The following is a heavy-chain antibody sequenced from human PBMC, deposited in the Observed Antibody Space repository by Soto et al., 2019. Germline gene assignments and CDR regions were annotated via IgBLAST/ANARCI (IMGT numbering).Heavy chain of an antibody. Sequence: GGPLRLSCAASGFAFSSYGMHWVRKAPGTGLEWVAVISYDGSVKYYADSVKGRFTISRDNSKDTLYLQMNSLRPEDTAVYYGAKGPRIHGGTSNPFDYWGQGTLVTVSS. V-gene: IGHV3-30*18. CDR2: ISYDGSVK. CDR3: AKGPRIHGGTSNPFDY. J-gene: IGHJ4*02. CDR1: GFAFSSYG. D-gene: IGHD3-16*01.